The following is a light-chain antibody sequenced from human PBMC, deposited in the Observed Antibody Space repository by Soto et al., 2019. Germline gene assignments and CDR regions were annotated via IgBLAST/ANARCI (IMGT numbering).Light chain of an antibody. Sequence: EIVLTQSPGTLSLSPGERATLSCRASQSVSSSYLAWYQQKPGQAPRLLFYDASSRATGIPDRFSGSGSGTDFTLTISRLEPEDFAVYYCQQYGSSPTFGQGTKVEIK. CDR3: QQYGSSPT. J-gene: IGKJ1*01. V-gene: IGKV3-20*01. CDR1: QSVSSSY. CDR2: DAS.